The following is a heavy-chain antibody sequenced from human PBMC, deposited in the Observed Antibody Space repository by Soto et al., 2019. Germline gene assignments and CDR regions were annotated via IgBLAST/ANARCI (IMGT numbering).Heavy chain of an antibody. CDR3: AREGDSSGYSPPDY. V-gene: IGHV4-59*01. CDR1: GGSISSYY. Sequence: PSETLSLTCTVSGGSISSYYWSWIRQHPGKGLEWIGYIYYSGSTNYNPSLKSRVTISVDTSKNQFSLKLSSVTAADTAVYYCAREGDSSGYSPPDYWGQGTLVTVSS. J-gene: IGHJ4*02. D-gene: IGHD3-22*01. CDR2: IYYSGST.